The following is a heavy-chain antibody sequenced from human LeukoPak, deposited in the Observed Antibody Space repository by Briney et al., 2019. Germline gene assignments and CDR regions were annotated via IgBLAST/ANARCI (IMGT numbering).Heavy chain of an antibody. D-gene: IGHD2-15*01. CDR3: ARDLGYCSGGSCYVGYFDY. CDR1: GFTFSSYA. J-gene: IGHJ4*02. CDR2: ISGSGGST. V-gene: IGHV3-23*01. Sequence: GGSLRLSCAASGFTFSSYAMSWVRQAPGKGLEWVSAISGSGGSTYYADSVKGRFTISRDNSKNTLYLQMNSLRAEDTAVYFCARDLGYCSGGSCYVGYFDYWGQGTLVTVSS.